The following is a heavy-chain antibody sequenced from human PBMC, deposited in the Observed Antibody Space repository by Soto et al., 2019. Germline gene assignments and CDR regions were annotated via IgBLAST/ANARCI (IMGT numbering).Heavy chain of an antibody. Sequence: ASVKVSCKASGYTFTNHATHWVRQAPGQRLEWMGWINAGNGNTKYSQKFQGRVTITADTSASTAYMELSSLRSEDTSVYYCARTPIVGADNWFDPWGQGTQVTVSS. CDR2: INAGNGNT. D-gene: IGHD1-26*01. CDR3: ARTPIVGADNWFDP. J-gene: IGHJ5*02. CDR1: GYTFTNHA. V-gene: IGHV1-3*01.